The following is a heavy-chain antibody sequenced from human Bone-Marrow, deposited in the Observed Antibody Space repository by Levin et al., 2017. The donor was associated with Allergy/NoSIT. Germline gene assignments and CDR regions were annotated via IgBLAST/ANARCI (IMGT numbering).Heavy chain of an antibody. D-gene: IGHD6-13*01. CDR3: AREGSWSSTWLGNYYFDY. J-gene: IGHJ4*02. CDR1: GFAFGFAFNNYA. V-gene: IGHV3-23*01. Sequence: GGSLRLSCVASGFAFGFAFNNYAMSWVRQAPGKGLEWVSAISGSGGSTYYADSMKGRFTISRDNSKDTLYLQMNSLRGEDTAVYYCAREGSWSSTWLGNYYFDYWGQGTLVTVSS. CDR2: ISGSGGST.